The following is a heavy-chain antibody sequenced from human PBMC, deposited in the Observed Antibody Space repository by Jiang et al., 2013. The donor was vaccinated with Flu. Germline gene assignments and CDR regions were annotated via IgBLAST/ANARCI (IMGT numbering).Heavy chain of an antibody. V-gene: IGHV1-69*01. CDR3: AGAVSGYYYYGMDV. D-gene: IGHD1-26*01. CDR2: IIPIFGTA. Sequence: KASGGTFSSYAISWVRQAPGQGLEWMGGIIPIFGTANYAQKFQGRVTITADESTSTAYMELSSLRSEDTAVYYCAGAVSGYYYYGMDVWGQGTTVTVSS. CDR1: GGTFSSYA. J-gene: IGHJ6*02.